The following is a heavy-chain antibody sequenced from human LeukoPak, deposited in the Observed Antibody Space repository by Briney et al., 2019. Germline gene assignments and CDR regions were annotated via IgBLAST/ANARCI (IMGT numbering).Heavy chain of an antibody. CDR3: AKDPQRYCSSTSCPDNWFDP. CDR1: GFTFDDYA. V-gene: IGHV3-9*01. CDR2: ISWNSGSI. J-gene: IGHJ5*02. Sequence: DRSLRLSCAASGFTFDDYAMHWVRQAPGKGLEWVSGISWNSGSIGYADSVKGRFTISRDNAKNSLYLLMNSLRAEDTALYYCAKDPQRYCSSTSCPDNWFDPWGQGTLVTVSS. D-gene: IGHD2-2*01.